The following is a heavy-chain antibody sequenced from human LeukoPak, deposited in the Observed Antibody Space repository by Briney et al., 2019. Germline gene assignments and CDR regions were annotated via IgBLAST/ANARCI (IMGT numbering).Heavy chain of an antibody. V-gene: IGHV4-39*07. J-gene: IGHJ4*02. Sequence: WETLSLTCTVSGGSISSTSYYWGWIRQPPGKGLEWIGSIYYSGTTYYNASLKSRVTISVDTSKNQFSLKLSSMTAADTAVYYRARVQQKRHHLYYFDYWGQGTLVTVSS. CDR3: ARVQQKRHHLYYFDY. D-gene: IGHD1-14*01. CDR1: GGSISSTSYY. CDR2: IYYSGTT.